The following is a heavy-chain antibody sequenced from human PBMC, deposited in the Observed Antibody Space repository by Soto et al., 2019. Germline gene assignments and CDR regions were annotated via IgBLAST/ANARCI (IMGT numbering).Heavy chain of an antibody. CDR1: GFTFTSYW. CDR2: IYPGDSDT. J-gene: IGHJ4*02. CDR3: AKHEGYCSSTTCSNFDY. Sequence: PGESLKISCKGSGFTFTSYWIAWVRQMPGKGLEWMGVIYPGDSDTSYSPSFQGQVIISADKSINTAYLQWNSLKASDTAMYYCAKHEGYCSSTTCSNFDYWGQGTLVTVS. D-gene: IGHD2-2*01. V-gene: IGHV5-51*01.